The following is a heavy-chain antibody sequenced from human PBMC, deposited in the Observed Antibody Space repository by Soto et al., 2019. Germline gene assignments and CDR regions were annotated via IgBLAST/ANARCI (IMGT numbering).Heavy chain of an antibody. Sequence: QVQLVQSGAEVKKPGASVKLSCKAPRSTFTSDALHWVRQAPGQRLEWMGWIISGNGNTKYSQRFQGRVTITRDTSASTAYMDLSSLRSEDTAVYYCVSGRLQLPIFDNWGQGTLVTVSS. CDR1: RSTFTSDA. D-gene: IGHD6-25*01. CDR3: VSGRLQLPIFDN. CDR2: IISGNGNT. V-gene: IGHV1-3*01. J-gene: IGHJ4*02.